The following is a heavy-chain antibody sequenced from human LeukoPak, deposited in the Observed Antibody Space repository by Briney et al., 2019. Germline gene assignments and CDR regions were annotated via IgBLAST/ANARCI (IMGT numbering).Heavy chain of an antibody. D-gene: IGHD4-17*01. Sequence: ASVKVSCKASGYTFTGFYMHWVRQAPGQGLEWMGWINPNSGGTNYAQKFQGRVTMTRDMSTSTDYLELSSLRSEDTAVYYCTTGSAFWGQGTLVTVSS. CDR3: TTGSAF. V-gene: IGHV1-2*02. CDR1: GYTFTGFY. J-gene: IGHJ4*02. CDR2: INPNSGGT.